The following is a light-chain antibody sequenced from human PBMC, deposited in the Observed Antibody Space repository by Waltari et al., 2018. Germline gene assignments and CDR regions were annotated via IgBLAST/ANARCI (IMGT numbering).Light chain of an antibody. CDR2: AAS. J-gene: IGKJ1*01. CDR1: QSVSSY. V-gene: IGKV3-11*01. CDR3: QQRSNWPRT. Sequence: EIVLTQSPATLSLSPGERATLSCRASQSVSSYLAWYQQKTGQAPRLLIYAASTRATGIPSRFSGSGSVTDFTLTISSLEPEDFAVYYCQQRSNWPRTFGQGTKVEIK.